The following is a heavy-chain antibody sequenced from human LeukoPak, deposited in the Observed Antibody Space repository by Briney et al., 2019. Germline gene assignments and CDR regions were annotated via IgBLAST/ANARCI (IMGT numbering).Heavy chain of an antibody. V-gene: IGHV1-18*01. D-gene: IGHD3-22*01. CDR1: GYTFTSYG. CDR3: ARDLAAYYYDSSGYLGGYFDY. J-gene: IGHJ4*02. Sequence: GASVKVSCKASGYTFTSYGISWVRQAPGQGLEWMGWISAYNGNTNYAQKLQGRVTMTTDTSTSTAYMELRSLRSDDTAVYYCARDLAAYYYDSSGYLGGYFDYWGQGTLVTVSS. CDR2: ISAYNGNT.